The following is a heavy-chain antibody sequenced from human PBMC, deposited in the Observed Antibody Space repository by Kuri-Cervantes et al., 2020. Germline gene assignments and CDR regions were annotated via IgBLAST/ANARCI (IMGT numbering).Heavy chain of an antibody. J-gene: IGHJ3*02. CDR1: GFTFSSYA. V-gene: IGHV3-30*02. CDR2: IWYDGSNK. D-gene: IGHD3-22*01. CDR3: AKVLEDSSGYRQLRFDAFDI. Sequence: GESLKISCAASGFTFSSYAMSWVRQAPGKGLEWVAVIWYDGSNKCYADSVKGRFTISRDNSKNTLFLQMNSLRTEDTAVYYCAKVLEDSSGYRQLRFDAFDIWGQGTMVTVSS.